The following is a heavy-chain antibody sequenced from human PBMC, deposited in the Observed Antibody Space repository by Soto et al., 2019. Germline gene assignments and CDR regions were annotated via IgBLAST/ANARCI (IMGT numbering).Heavy chain of an antibody. Sequence: QVQLVQSGAEVKKPGASVKVSCKASGYTFTSYGISWVRQAPGQGLEWMGWISAYNGNTNYAQKLQGRVTMTTDTSTSTAYMELRSLRSDDTAVYYCARDSVDCSSGSCYPETDYWGQGTLVTVSS. J-gene: IGHJ4*02. CDR1: GYTFTSYG. V-gene: IGHV1-18*01. CDR2: ISAYNGNT. CDR3: ARDSVDCSSGSCYPETDY. D-gene: IGHD2-15*01.